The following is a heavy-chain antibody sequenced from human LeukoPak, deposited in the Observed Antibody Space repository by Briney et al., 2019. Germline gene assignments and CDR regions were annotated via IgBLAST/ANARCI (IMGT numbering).Heavy chain of an antibody. CDR3: AKGRHYDSSGHIDY. J-gene: IGHJ4*02. D-gene: IGHD3-22*01. CDR1: GFTFDDYA. CDR2: ISWNSGSI. V-gene: IGHV3-9*01. Sequence: GGSLRLSCAASGFTFDDYAMHWVRHAPGKGLEWVSGISWNSGSIGYADSVKGRFTISRDNAKNSLYLQMNSLRAEDTALYYCAKGRHYDSSGHIDYWGQGTLVTVSS.